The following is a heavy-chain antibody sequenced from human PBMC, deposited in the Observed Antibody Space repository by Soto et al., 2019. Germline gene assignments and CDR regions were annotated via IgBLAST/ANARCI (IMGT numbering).Heavy chain of an antibody. Sequence: GGSLRLSCAASGFTFSSYWLHWVRQAPGEGLVWVSRINSDWSSTSYEDSVKGRFTISRDNAKNTLYLQMTSLRAEDTAVYYCARVSGVRDYYYGMDVWGQGTTVTVSS. D-gene: IGHD3-10*01. J-gene: IGHJ6*02. V-gene: IGHV3-74*01. CDR2: INSDWSST. CDR1: GFTFSSYW. CDR3: ARVSGVRDYYYGMDV.